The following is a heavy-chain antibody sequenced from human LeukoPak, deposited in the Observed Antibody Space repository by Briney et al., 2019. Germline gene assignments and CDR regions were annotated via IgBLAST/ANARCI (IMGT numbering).Heavy chain of an antibody. D-gene: IGHD6-6*01. CDR2: ISSSGNTI. Sequence: GGSLRLSCTTSGFTFSSYEINWVRQAPGRGLEWVSYISSSGNTIYYADSVKGRFTISRDNAKNSLYLQMNALRAEDTAVYYCAGDVRPDYWGQGTLVTVST. CDR3: AGDVRPDY. CDR1: GFTFSSYE. J-gene: IGHJ4*02. V-gene: IGHV3-48*03.